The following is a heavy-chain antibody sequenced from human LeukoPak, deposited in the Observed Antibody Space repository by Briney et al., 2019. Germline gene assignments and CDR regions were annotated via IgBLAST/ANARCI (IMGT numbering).Heavy chain of an antibody. V-gene: IGHV3-48*02. CDR3: ARRSYGDYYFDY. J-gene: IGHJ4*02. CDR2: ISSSGTTI. D-gene: IGHD4-17*01. Sequence: QPGGSLRLSCAASGFTFSTYSMNWVRQAPGKGPEWVSYISSSGTTISYADSVKGRFTISRDNVKNSLYLQTNSLRDEDTAVYYCARRSYGDYYFDYWGQGILVTVSS. CDR1: GFTFSTYS.